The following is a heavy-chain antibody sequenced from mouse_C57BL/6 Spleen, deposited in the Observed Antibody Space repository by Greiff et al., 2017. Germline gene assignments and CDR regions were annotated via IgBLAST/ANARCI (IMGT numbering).Heavy chain of an antibody. Sequence: EVKLVESEGGLVQPGSSMKLSCTASGFTFSDYYMAWVRQVPEKGLEWVANINYDGRSTYYLDSLKSRFIISRDNAKNILYLQMSSLKSEDTATYYCARAAYYSNSYFDYWGQGTTLTVSS. J-gene: IGHJ2*01. CDR2: INYDGRST. CDR3: ARAAYYSNSYFDY. D-gene: IGHD2-5*01. V-gene: IGHV5-16*01. CDR1: GFTFSDYY.